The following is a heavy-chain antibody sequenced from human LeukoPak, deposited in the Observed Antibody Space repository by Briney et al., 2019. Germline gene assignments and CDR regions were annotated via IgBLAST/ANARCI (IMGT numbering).Heavy chain of an antibody. CDR3: ARGDIVVVPAAKAYYYYMDV. D-gene: IGHD2-2*01. J-gene: IGHJ6*03. CDR1: GGSFSDYY. Sequence: PSETLSLTCAVYGGSFSDYYWSWVRQPPGKGLEWIGEINHSGSTNYNPSLKTRVTISVDTSKNQFCLKVNSVTAAEAAKYDCARGDIVVVPAAKAYYYYMDVWGKGTTVTVSS. V-gene: IGHV4-34*01. CDR2: INHSGST.